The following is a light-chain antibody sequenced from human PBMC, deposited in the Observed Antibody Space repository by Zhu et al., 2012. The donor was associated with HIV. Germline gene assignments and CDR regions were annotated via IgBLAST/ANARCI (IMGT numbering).Light chain of an antibody. CDR1: LNLGTY. V-gene: IGKV1-39*01. J-gene: IGKJ2*01. CDR2: GAS. CDR3: QQSYSMFT. Sequence: DIQMTQSPSFLAASVGDRVTITCRASLNLGTYLNWYQQKPGTAPKILIYGASSLQSDVPSRFSGSGSGTEFTLTITSLQPEDIGTYYCQQSYSMFTFGQGTKLEIK.